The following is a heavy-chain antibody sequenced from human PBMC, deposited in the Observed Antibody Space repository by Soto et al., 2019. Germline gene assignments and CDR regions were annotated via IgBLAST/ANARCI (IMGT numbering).Heavy chain of an antibody. D-gene: IGHD2-2*01. Sequence: ASVKVSCKASGYTFTGYYMHWVRQAPGQGLEWMGWINPNSGGTNYAQKFQGRVTTTRDTSISTAYMELSRLRSDDTAVYYCARYPIVVVPAAENNWFDPWGQGTLVTVSS. V-gene: IGHV1-2*02. CDR2: INPNSGGT. CDR1: GYTFTGYY. CDR3: ARYPIVVVPAAENNWFDP. J-gene: IGHJ5*02.